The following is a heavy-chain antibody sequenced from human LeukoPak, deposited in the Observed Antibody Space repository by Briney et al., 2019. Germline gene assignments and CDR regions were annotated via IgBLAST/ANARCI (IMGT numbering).Heavy chain of an antibody. CDR3: ARDRGGIHFDY. Sequence: PGGSLRLFCAASGFTFSRYSMNWVRQAPGKGLEWVSSISSSSSYIYYADSVKGRFTISRDNAKNSPYLQMNSLRAEDTAVYYCARDRGGIHFDYWGQGTLVTVSS. V-gene: IGHV3-21*01. CDR2: ISSSSSYI. J-gene: IGHJ4*02. D-gene: IGHD3-10*01. CDR1: GFTFSRYS.